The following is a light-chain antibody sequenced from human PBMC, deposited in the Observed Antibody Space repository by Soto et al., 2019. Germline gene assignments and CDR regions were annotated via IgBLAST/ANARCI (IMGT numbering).Light chain of an antibody. CDR1: SAYVGTYSL. V-gene: IGLV2-23*01. CDR2: EGH. Sequence: QSALAQPASVSGSPGQSITISCTGASAYVGTYSLVSWYQQHPGKAPKVVIYEGHKRPSGVPDRFSGSTSVNTASLTISGLQTDDEADYYCCLYVGATTYVFGTGTQRTVL. CDR3: CLYVGATTYV. J-gene: IGLJ1*01.